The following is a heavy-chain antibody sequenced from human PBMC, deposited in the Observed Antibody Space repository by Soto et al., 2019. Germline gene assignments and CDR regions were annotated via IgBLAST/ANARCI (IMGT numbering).Heavy chain of an antibody. CDR2: IYYSGST. V-gene: IGHV4-59*01. CDR1: GGSISSYY. Sequence: PSETLSLTCTVSGGSISSYYWSWIRQPPGKGLEWIGYIYYSGSTNYNPSLKSRVTISVDTSKNQFSLKLSSVTAADTAVYYCARDPAAAEYYYYGMDVWGQGTTVTVSS. D-gene: IGHD6-13*01. J-gene: IGHJ6*02. CDR3: ARDPAAAEYYYYGMDV.